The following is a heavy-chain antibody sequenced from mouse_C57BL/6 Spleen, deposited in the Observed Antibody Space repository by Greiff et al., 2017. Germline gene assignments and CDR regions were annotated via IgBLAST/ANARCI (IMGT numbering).Heavy chain of an antibody. D-gene: IGHD1-1*02. Sequence: VKLVESGPGLVAPSQSLSITCTVSGFSLTSYGVHWVRQPPGKGLEWLVVIWSDGSTTYNSALKSRLSISKDNSKSQVFLKMNSLQTDDTAMYYCARHGGSDYYAMDYWGQGTSVTVSS. CDR2: IWSDGST. J-gene: IGHJ4*01. CDR3: ARHGGSDYYAMDY. V-gene: IGHV2-6-1*01. CDR1: GFSLTSYG.